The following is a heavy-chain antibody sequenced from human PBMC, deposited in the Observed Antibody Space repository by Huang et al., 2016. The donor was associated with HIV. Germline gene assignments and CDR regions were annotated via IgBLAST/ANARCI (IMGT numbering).Heavy chain of an antibody. CDR3: ARHDNYCSDGSCSGFDY. CDR1: GGSISSSSYY. CDR2: SYYRGKT. Sequence: QLQLQESGPGLVKPSETLSLTCTVAGGSISSSSYYWGWIRQPPGKGLGWIGSSYYRGKTYYTRSLKSRVTISVDTAKNKFSLRRSAVTASDTAVYYCARHDNYCSDGSCSGFDYWGQGSLVTVSS. J-gene: IGHJ4*02. V-gene: IGHV4-39*01. D-gene: IGHD2-15*01.